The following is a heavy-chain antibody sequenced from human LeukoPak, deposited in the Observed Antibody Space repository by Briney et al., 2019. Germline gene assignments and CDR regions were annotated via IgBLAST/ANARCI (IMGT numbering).Heavy chain of an antibody. J-gene: IGHJ6*02. CDR2: FDPEDGET. CDR1: GYTLTELS. D-gene: IGHD6-19*01. Sequence: ASVKVSCKVSGYTLTELSMHWVRQAPGKGLEWMGGFDPEDGETIYAQKFQGRVTMTEDTSTDTAYMELSSLRSEDTAVYYCAAVENIAVAPRQNYYYYGMDVWGQGTTVTVSS. V-gene: IGHV1-24*01. CDR3: AAVENIAVAPRQNYYYYGMDV.